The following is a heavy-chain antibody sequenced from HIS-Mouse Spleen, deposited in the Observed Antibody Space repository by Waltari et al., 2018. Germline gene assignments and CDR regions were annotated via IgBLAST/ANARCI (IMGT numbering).Heavy chain of an antibody. CDR3: AREIPYSSSWYDWYFDL. CDR1: GGSTSSSSYY. CDR2: IYYSGST. J-gene: IGHJ2*01. D-gene: IGHD6-13*01. Sequence: QLQLQESGPGLVKPSDTLSLTCTVSGGSTSSSSYYWGWIRQPPGKGLEWIGSIYYSGSTYYNPSLKSRVTISVDTSKNQFSLKLSSVTAADTAVYYCAREIPYSSSWYDWYFDLWGRGTLVTVSS. V-gene: IGHV4-39*07.